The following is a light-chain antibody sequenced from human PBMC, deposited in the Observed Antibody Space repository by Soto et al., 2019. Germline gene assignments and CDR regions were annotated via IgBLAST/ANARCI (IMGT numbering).Light chain of an antibody. CDR2: GAS. Sequence: EIVMTQSPATLSVSPGERATLSCRASQSVSSNLAWYQQKAGQAPRLLIYGASTWATGIPDRFSGSGSGTEFTLTISSLQSGDFAVYYCQQYNNWPIYTFGQGTKLEIK. J-gene: IGKJ2*01. CDR1: QSVSSN. V-gene: IGKV3-15*01. CDR3: QQYNNWPIYT.